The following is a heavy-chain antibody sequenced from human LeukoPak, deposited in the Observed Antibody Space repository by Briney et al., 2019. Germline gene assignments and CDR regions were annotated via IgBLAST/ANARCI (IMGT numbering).Heavy chain of an antibody. D-gene: IGHD6-6*01. V-gene: IGHV3-30*04. CDR1: GFTFSSSA. CDR2: ISDDGSQR. Sequence: PGGSLRLSCGASGFTFSSSAMHWVRQAPGKGLEWVAFISDDGSQRYYADSVKGRFTISRDNSKNTLFLQMNSLRAEDTAVYYCARDPEQLGVPYYYMDVWGKGTTVTVSS. J-gene: IGHJ6*03. CDR3: ARDPEQLGVPYYYMDV.